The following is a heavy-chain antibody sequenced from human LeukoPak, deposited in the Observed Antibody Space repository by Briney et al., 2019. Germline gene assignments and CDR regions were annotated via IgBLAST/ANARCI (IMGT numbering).Heavy chain of an antibody. D-gene: IGHD6-13*01. CDR3: ATIRGGYSSNSALDY. V-gene: IGHV3-23*01. Sequence: PGGSLRLSCAASGFTFSRYAMSWVRQAPGKGLEWVSAVIASGAATYYADSVKGRFTISRDNSKKTMSLQMNSLRAEDTAVYYCATIRGGYSSNSALDYWGQGTLVTVSS. J-gene: IGHJ4*02. CDR2: VIASGAAT. CDR1: GFTFSRYA.